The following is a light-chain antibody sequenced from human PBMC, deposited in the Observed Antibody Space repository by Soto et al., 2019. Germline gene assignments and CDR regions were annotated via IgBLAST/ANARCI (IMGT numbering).Light chain of an antibody. CDR2: DVS. CDR1: SSDVGGYNY. J-gene: IGLJ1*01. CDR3: SSYTTSNTRQIV. V-gene: IGLV2-14*01. Sequence: QSVLTQPAPVSGSPGQSITISCTGTSSDVGGYNYVSWYQQHPGKAPKFMIYDVSNRPSGVSNRFSGSKSGNTASLTISGLQAEDEADYYCSSYTTSNTRQIVFGTGTKVTVL.